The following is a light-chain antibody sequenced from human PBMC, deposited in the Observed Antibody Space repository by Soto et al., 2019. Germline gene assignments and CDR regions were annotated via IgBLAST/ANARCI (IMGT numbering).Light chain of an antibody. V-gene: IGLV3-21*02. CDR3: QVWDSPSGHYV. CDR2: DDT. Sequence: SYELTQPPSVSVAPGQTATITCGVDDIVVKSVHWYHQKPGQAPVLVVYDDTARPSGTPERFSGSNVGNTATLTISRVEAGDEADFYCQVWDSPSGHYVFGSGTKVTVL. CDR1: DIVVKS. J-gene: IGLJ1*01.